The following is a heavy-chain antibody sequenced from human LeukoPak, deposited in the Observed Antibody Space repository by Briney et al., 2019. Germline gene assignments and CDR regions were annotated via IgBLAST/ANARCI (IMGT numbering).Heavy chain of an antibody. V-gene: IGHV1-69*05. CDR1: GGTFSSYA. Sequence: GSSVKVSCKASGGTFSSYAISWVRQAPGQGLEWMGGIIPIFGTANYAQKFQGRVTITTDESTGTAYMELSSLRSEDTAVYYCATLYGDYVADAFDIWGQGTMVTVSS. CDR3: ATLYGDYVADAFDI. D-gene: IGHD4-17*01. CDR2: IIPIFGTA. J-gene: IGHJ3*02.